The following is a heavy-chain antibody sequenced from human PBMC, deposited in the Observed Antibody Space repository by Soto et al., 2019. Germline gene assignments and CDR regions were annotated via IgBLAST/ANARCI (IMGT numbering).Heavy chain of an antibody. V-gene: IGHV5-51*01. J-gene: IGHJ3*02. D-gene: IGHD3-22*01. Sequence: GETLKISCKASGYSFSFYWIGWVRQMPGKGLEWMAIMYPDDSDIRYSPSFEAHVTISADKSTSTAFLQWSSLKASDTAMYYCATAYVYDFENSNYYRDAFDIWGQGTLVTVSS. CDR3: ATAYVYDFENSNYYRDAFDI. CDR1: GYSFSFYW. CDR2: MYPDDSDI.